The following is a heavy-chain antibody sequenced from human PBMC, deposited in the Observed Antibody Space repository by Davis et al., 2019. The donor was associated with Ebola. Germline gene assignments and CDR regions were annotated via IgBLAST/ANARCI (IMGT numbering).Heavy chain of an antibody. V-gene: IGHV3-11*01. CDR2: ISSSHDTI. D-gene: IGHD5-12*01. CDR3: ARVREYSGYEGLDV. CDR1: GFIFSDYY. Sequence: GESLKISCAGSGFIFSDYYMSWVRQAPGKGLEWISFISSSHDTIYYADSVKGRFTISRDNAKNFLYLQINSLRVEDTAVYYCARVREYSGYEGLDVWGQGTTVTVS. J-gene: IGHJ6*02.